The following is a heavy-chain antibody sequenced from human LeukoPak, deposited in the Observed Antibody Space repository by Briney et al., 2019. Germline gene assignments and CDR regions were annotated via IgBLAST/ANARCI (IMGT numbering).Heavy chain of an antibody. CDR2: IYPGDSDT. V-gene: IGHV5-51*01. D-gene: IGHD2/OR15-2a*01. CDR3: ARPANRGDAFDI. J-gene: IGHJ3*02. CDR1: GYSFTSYW. Sequence: KRGESLKISCKGSGYSFTSYWIGWVGQMPGKGLEWMGIIYPGDSDTRYSPSFQGQVTISADKSITTAYLQWSSLRASDTAMYYCARPANRGDAFDIWGQGTMVTVSS.